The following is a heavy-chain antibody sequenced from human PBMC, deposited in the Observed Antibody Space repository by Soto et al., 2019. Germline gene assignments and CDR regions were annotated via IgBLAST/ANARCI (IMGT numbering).Heavy chain of an antibody. D-gene: IGHD2-2*01. CDR1: GGSISIYY. CDR3: ARDVGSSHGPGHPHYFDY. V-gene: IGHV4-59*12. Sequence: SETLSLTCTVSGGSISIYYWSWIRQPPGKGLEWIGHIYYNENTNYTPSLKSRVTISLDTSRNQFSLNLNSMTAADTAVYYCARDVGSSHGPGHPHYFDYWGQGTLVTVSS. J-gene: IGHJ4*02. CDR2: IYYNENT.